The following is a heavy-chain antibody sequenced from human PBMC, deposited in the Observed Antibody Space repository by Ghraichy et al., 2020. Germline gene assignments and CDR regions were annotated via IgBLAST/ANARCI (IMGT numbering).Heavy chain of an antibody. CDR2: IYYSGST. CDR3: ARALSSFGEPYYMDV. D-gene: IGHD3-10*01. CDR1: GGSISSYY. Sequence: TLSLTCTVSGGSISSYYWSWIRQPPGKGLEWIGYIYYSGSTNYNPSLKSRVTISVDTSKNQFSLKLSSVTAADTAVYYCARALSSFGEPYYMDVWGKGTTVTVSS. V-gene: IGHV4-59*01. J-gene: IGHJ6*03.